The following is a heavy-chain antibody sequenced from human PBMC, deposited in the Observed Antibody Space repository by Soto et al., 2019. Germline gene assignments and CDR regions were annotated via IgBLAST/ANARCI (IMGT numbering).Heavy chain of an antibody. CDR3: AREQQLEGYYFDY. Sequence: ASVKVSCKASGYTFTGYYMHWVRQAPGQGLEWMGWINPNSGGTNYAQKFQGRVTMTRDTSISTAYMELSRLRSDDTAVYYCAREQQLEGYYFDYWGQGTLVTVSS. D-gene: IGHD6-13*01. J-gene: IGHJ4*02. CDR1: GYTFTGYY. CDR2: INPNSGGT. V-gene: IGHV1-2*02.